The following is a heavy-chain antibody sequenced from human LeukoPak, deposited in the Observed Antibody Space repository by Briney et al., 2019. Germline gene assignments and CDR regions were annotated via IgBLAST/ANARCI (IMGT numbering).Heavy chain of an antibody. CDR3: ARVFCSGGSCYAGNWFDP. Sequence: PSETLSLTCAVSGVSISSGDYYWSWLRQPPGKGLEWIGYIYYSGSTYYNPSLKSRVTISVDTSKNQFSLKLSSVTAADTAVYYCARVFCSGGSCYAGNWFDPWGQGTLVTVSS. CDR2: IYYSGST. D-gene: IGHD2-15*01. V-gene: IGHV4-30-4*01. CDR1: GVSISSGDYY. J-gene: IGHJ5*02.